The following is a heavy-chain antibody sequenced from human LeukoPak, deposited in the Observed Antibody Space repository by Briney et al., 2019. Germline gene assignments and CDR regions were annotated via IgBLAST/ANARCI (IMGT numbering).Heavy chain of an antibody. CDR1: GGSISSYY. D-gene: IGHD5-24*01. CDR3: ARGQLEYYFDY. J-gene: IGHJ4*02. V-gene: IGHV4-59*12. Sequence: SETLSLTCTVSGGSISSYYWSWIRQPPGKGLEWIGSIYYSGRTYYNPSLKSRVTISVDTSKNQFSLKLSSVTAADTAVYYCARGQLEYYFDYWGQGTLVTVSS. CDR2: IYYSGRT.